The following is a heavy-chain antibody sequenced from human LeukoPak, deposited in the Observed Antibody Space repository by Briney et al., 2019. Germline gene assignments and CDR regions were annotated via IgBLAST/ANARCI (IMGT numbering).Heavy chain of an antibody. Sequence: GGSLRLSCAASGFTFSSYGMSWVRQAPGKGLEWVSAISSTDAGTYHADSVRGRFTISRDSSKNTLYLQMNSLRAEDAAVYYCAKAPVTSCRGAYCYPFDYWGQGTLVTVSS. CDR3: AKAPVTSCRGAYCYPFDY. CDR2: ISSTDAGT. D-gene: IGHD2-21*01. V-gene: IGHV3-23*01. J-gene: IGHJ4*02. CDR1: GFTFSSYG.